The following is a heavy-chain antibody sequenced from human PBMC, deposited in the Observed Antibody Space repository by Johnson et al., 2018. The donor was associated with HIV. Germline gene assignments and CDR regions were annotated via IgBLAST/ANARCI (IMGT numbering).Heavy chain of an antibody. V-gene: IGHV3-66*01. D-gene: IGHD3-10*01. CDR1: GFTVSSNY. J-gene: IGHJ3*02. CDR2: IYSGGST. Sequence: EVQLVESGGGLVQPGGSLRLSCAASGFTVSSNYMSWVRQAPGKGLEWVSVIYSGGSTYYADSVKGRFTISRDNSKNTLYLQMNSLRAEDTAVYYCVRDRGTMLLDGAFDIWGQGTMVTVSS. CDR3: VRDRGTMLLDGAFDI.